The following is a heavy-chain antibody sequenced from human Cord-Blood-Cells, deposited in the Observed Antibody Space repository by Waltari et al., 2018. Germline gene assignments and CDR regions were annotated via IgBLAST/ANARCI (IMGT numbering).Heavy chain of an antibody. CDR2: IDPSDSST. CDR3: ARQYSSSWHGFDL. D-gene: IGHD6-13*01. Sequence: EVQLVQSGAEVKKPGASLRSSCKGSGYSLTSYWTSWGRQMPGKGLEWMGRIDPSDSSTNYSPSFQGHVTISADKSISTAYLQWSSLKASDTAMYYCARQYSSSWHGFDLWGRGTLVTVSS. V-gene: IGHV5-10-1*01. CDR1: GYSLTSYW. J-gene: IGHJ2*01.